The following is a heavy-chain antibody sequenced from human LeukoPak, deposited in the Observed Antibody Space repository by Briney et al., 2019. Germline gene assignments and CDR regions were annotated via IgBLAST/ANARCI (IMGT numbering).Heavy chain of an antibody. D-gene: IGHD2-2*01. J-gene: IGHJ4*02. CDR1: GGSISSYY. CDR2: IYHSGST. V-gene: IGHV4-38-2*02. CDR3: ASEDCSSTSCYGTRLYYLDY. Sequence: PSETLSLTCTVSGGSISSYYWGWIRQPPGKGLEWIGSIYHSGSTYYNPSLKSRVTISVDTSKNQFSLKLSSVTAADTAVYYCASEDCSSTSCYGTRLYYLDYWGPGTLVTVSS.